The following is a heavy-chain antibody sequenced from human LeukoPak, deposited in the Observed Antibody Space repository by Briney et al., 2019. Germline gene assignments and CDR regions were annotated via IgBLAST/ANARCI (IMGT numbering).Heavy chain of an antibody. J-gene: IGHJ4*02. CDR1: GYTFTGYY. V-gene: IGHV1-2*02. Sequence: ASVKVSCKASGYTFTGYYMHWVRQAPGQGLEWMGWINPNSGGTNYAQKFQGRVTMTRDTSISTAYMELSRLRSDDTAVYYCARGDWRDGYNYYYFDYWGQGNPGHRLL. CDR2: INPNSGGT. D-gene: IGHD5-24*01. CDR3: ARGDWRDGYNYYYFDY.